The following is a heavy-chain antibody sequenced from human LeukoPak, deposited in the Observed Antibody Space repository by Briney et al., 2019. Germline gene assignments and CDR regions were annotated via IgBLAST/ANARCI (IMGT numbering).Heavy chain of an antibody. V-gene: IGHV3-23*01. Sequence: PGGTLRLSCAASGFTFSSYGMSWVRQAPGKGLEWVSAISGSGGSTYYADSVKGRFTISRDNSKNTLYLQMNSLRAEDTAVYYCAKGSNYYDSSGYYNYWGQGTLVTVSS. CDR2: ISGSGGST. CDR1: GFTFSSYG. D-gene: IGHD3-22*01. J-gene: IGHJ4*02. CDR3: AKGSNYYDSSGYYNY.